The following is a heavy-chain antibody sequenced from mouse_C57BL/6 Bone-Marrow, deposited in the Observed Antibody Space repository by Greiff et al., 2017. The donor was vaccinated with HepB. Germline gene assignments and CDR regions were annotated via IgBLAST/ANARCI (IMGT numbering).Heavy chain of an antibody. CDR3: ARVGRKYDYDVKVYFDY. V-gene: IGHV1-69*01. CDR2: IDPSDSYT. CDR1: GYTFTSYW. J-gene: IGHJ2*01. D-gene: IGHD2-4*01. Sequence: QVQLQQPGAELVMPGASVKLSCKASGYTFTSYWMHWVKQRPGQGLEWIGEIDPSDSYTNYNQKFKGKSTLTVDKSSSTAYMQLSSLTSEDSAVYYCARVGRKYDYDVKVYFDYWRQGTTLTVSS.